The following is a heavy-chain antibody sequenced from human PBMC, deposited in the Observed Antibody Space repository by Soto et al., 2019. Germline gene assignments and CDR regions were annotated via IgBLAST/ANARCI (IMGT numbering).Heavy chain of an antibody. CDR1: GDSVSSNTAA. J-gene: IGHJ6*02. Sequence: SQTLSLTCAISGDSVSSNTAAWNWIRQSPSRGLEWLGRIYYRSTWSFDYALSVRSRITIAPDTSKNQFPLHLDSLTPEDTALYYCAGVTWFRSMDVWGQGTPVTVSS. V-gene: IGHV6-1*01. CDR3: AGVTWFRSMDV. D-gene: IGHD3-10*01. CDR2: IYYRSTWSF.